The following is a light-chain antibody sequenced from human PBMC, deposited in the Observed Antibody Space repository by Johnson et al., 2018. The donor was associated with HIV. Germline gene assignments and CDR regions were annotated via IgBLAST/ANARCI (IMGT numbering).Light chain of an antibody. Sequence: QSVLTQPPSVSAAPGQKVDISCSGSSSNIESDYVSWYQQLPGTAPKLLIYDNNKRPSGIPDRFSGSKSGTSATLGITGLQTGDEADYYCGTWDSSLSAYVFGTGTKVPVL. CDR3: GTWDSSLSAYV. CDR2: DNN. CDR1: SSNIESDY. V-gene: IGLV1-51*01. J-gene: IGLJ1*01.